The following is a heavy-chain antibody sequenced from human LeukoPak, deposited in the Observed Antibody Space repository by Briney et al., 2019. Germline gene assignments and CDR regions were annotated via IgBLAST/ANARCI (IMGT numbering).Heavy chain of an antibody. J-gene: IGHJ6*03. CDR2: IYYSGST. D-gene: IGHD6-13*01. Sequence: SETLSLTCTVSGGSISSGGYYWSWIRQHPGKGLEWIGYIYYSGSTYYNPSLKSRVTISVDTSKNQFSLKLSSVTAADMAVYYCARDRMEYSSSWYEYYMDVWGKGTTVTVSS. CDR1: GGSISSGGYY. V-gene: IGHV4-31*03. CDR3: ARDRMEYSSSWYEYYMDV.